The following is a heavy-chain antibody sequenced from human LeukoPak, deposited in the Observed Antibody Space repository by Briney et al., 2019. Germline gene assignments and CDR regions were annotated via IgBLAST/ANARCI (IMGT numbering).Heavy chain of an antibody. D-gene: IGHD4-11*01. CDR1: GFTFSSYW. CDR2: IKQDGSEK. V-gene: IGHV3-7*01. Sequence: GGSLRLSCAASGFTFSSYWMSWVRQAPGKGLEWVANIKQDGSEKYYVDSVKGRFTISRDNAKNSLFLQMNSLRAEDTAVYYCTRDPTQYLRYGYFDHWGQGTLVTVSS. J-gene: IGHJ4*02. CDR3: TRDPTQYLRYGYFDH.